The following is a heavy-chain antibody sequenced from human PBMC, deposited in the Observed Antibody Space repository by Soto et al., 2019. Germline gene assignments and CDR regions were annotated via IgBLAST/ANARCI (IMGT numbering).Heavy chain of an antibody. D-gene: IGHD6-13*01. J-gene: IGHJ4*02. CDR3: ARGGGSSWYSRINYFDH. Sequence: SETLSLTCTVSGGSISSYYWSWIRQPAGKGLEWIGRIYTSGSTNYNPSLKSRVTMSVDTSKNQFSLKLSSVTAADTAVYYCARGGGSSWYSRINYFDHWGQGTLVTVSS. CDR2: IYTSGST. CDR1: GGSISSYY. V-gene: IGHV4-4*07.